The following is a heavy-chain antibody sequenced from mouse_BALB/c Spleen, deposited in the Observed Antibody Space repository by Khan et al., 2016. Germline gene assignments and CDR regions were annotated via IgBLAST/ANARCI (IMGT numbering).Heavy chain of an antibody. V-gene: IGHV1-7*01. CDR1: GYTFTSYW. Sequence: QVQLKQSGAELAKPGASVKMSCKASGYTFTSYWMHWVKQRPGQGLEWIGYINPSTGYTEYNQKFKDKATLTADKSSSTAYKQLSSLTSEDSAVYYCAREEGGFAYWGQGTLVTVSA. J-gene: IGHJ3*01. CDR2: INPSTGYT. CDR3: AREEGGFAY.